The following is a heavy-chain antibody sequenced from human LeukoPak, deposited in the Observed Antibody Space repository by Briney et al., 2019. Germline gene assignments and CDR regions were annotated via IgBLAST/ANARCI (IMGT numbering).Heavy chain of an antibody. V-gene: IGHV1-18*01. Sequence: ASVKVSCKASGYTLTTYGVSWVRQAPGQGLEWMGWISGYDGSTRYAQQFQGRVTMTKDTSTSTVYMELRRLRSDDTAIYYCASGSITMIRGVAYYYYGLDVWGQGTTVTVSS. CDR3: ASGSITMIRGVAYYYYGLDV. CDR1: GYTLTTYG. CDR2: ISGYDGST. D-gene: IGHD3-10*01. J-gene: IGHJ6*02.